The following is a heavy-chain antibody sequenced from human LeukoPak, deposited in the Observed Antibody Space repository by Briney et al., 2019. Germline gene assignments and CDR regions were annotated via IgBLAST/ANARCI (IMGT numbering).Heavy chain of an antibody. D-gene: IGHD3-3*01. Sequence: SETLSLTCAVYGGSFSGYYWRWIRQPPGKGLEWIGEINHSGSTNYNPSLKSRVTISVDTSKNQFSLKLSSVTAADTAVYYCARRPRNYDFWSGYSNWFDPWDQGTLVTVSS. CDR3: ARRPRNYDFWSGYSNWFDP. V-gene: IGHV4-34*01. CDR1: GGSFSGYY. CDR2: INHSGST. J-gene: IGHJ5*02.